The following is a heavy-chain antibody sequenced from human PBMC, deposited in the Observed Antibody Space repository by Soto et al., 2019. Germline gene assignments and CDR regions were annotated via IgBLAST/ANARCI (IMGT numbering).Heavy chain of an antibody. D-gene: IGHD2-15*01. V-gene: IGHV1-69*01. CDR3: AREFCSRGSCHFVH. CDR1: GGAFNNYL. CDR2: IIPLIGRT. Sequence: QVDLVQSGAGVKKPGSSVALSCKGSGGAFNNYLISWLRQAPGQGLEWMGVIIPLIGRTTSTEKFQGRVNITADASTNTVYMELSSLRSEDTAIYYCAREFCSRGSCHFVHWGQGARVTVSS. J-gene: IGHJ4*02.